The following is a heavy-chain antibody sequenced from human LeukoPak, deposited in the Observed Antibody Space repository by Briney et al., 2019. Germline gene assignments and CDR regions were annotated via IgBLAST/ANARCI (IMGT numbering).Heavy chain of an antibody. CDR3: ARAVTAVVSIDY. J-gene: IGHJ4*02. Sequence: SETLSLTCTVSGGSISSSSYYWGWIRQPPGKGLEWIGSIYYSGSTYYNPSLKSRVTISVDTSKNQFSLKLSSVTAADTAVYYCARAVTAVVSIDYWGQGTLVTVSS. V-gene: IGHV4-39*07. D-gene: IGHD4-23*01. CDR2: IYYSGST. CDR1: GGSISSSSYY.